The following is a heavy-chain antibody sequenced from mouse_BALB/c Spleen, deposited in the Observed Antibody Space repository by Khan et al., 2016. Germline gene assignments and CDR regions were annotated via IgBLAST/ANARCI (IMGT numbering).Heavy chain of an antibody. CDR1: GFDFSSYW. D-gene: IGHD1-1*01. CDR3: ARAGYYGYLAY. CDR2: INPDSSTI. Sequence: EVKLLESGGGLVQPGGSLKLSCAASGFDFSSYWMSWVRQAPGKGLEWIGDINPDSSTINYNPSLKDKFIISRDTSKNPLYLHMSNVRSEDTALYYCARAGYYGYLAYWGQGTLVTVSA. V-gene: IGHV4-1*02. J-gene: IGHJ3*01.